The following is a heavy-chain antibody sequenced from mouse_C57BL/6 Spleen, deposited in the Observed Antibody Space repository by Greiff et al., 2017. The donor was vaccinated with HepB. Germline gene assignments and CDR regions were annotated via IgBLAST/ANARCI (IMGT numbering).Heavy chain of an antibody. Sequence: QVQLQQPGAELVMPGASVKLSCKASGYTFTSYWMHWVKQRPGQGLEWIGEIDPSDSYTNYNQKFKGKSTLTVDKSSSTAYMQLSSLTSEDSAVYYCARYSTTVVAHWYFDVWGTGTTVTVSS. CDR3: ARYSTTVVAHWYFDV. CDR2: IDPSDSYT. V-gene: IGHV1-69*01. CDR1: GYTFTSYW. D-gene: IGHD1-1*01. J-gene: IGHJ1*03.